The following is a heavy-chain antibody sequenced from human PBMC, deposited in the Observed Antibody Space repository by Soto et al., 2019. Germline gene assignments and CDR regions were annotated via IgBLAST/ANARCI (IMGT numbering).Heavy chain of an antibody. J-gene: IGHJ1*01. D-gene: IGHD2-15*01. CDR1: GYSFTSYW. CDR3: ASATAPAGYCSGGSCYSYYFQH. CDR2: IDPSDSYT. Sequence: XESLKISCKGSGYSFTSYWISWVRQMPGKGLEWMGRIDPSDSYTNYSPSFQGHVTISADKSISTAYLQWSSLKASDTAMYYCASATAPAGYCSGGSCYSYYFQHWGQGTLVTVSS. V-gene: IGHV5-10-1*01.